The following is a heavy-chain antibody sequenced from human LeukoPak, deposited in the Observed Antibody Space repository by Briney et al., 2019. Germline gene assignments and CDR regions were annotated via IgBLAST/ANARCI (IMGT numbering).Heavy chain of an antibody. Sequence: SWTLSLTCGVSGGSISNTNWWTWVPQPPGKGLEWIGEVNLQGSTNYNPSLMRRVAISVDTSANHVSLQLTSVTAADTAVYYCAREGGPYRPLDYSGQGTLVTVSS. V-gene: IGHV4-4*02. CDR3: AREGGPYRPLDY. J-gene: IGHJ4*02. CDR1: GGSISNTNW. CDR2: VNLQGST.